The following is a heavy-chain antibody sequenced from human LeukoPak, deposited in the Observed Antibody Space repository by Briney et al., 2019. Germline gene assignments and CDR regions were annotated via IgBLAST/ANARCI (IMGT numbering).Heavy chain of an antibody. CDR1: GGSISGGSYY. Sequence: SETLSLTCTVSGGSISGGSYYWGWIRQPAGKGLEWIGRIYTSGSTNYNPSLKSRVTISVDTSKNQFSLKLSSVTAADTAVYYCAREDYYDSSGYYLNWFDPWGQGTLVTVSS. V-gene: IGHV4-61*02. D-gene: IGHD3-22*01. CDR2: IYTSGST. CDR3: AREDYYDSSGYYLNWFDP. J-gene: IGHJ5*02.